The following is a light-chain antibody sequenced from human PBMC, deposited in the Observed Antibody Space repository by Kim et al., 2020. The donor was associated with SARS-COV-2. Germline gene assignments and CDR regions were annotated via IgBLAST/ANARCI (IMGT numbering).Light chain of an antibody. Sequence: SSELTQDPAVSVALGQTVSITCQGDSLRKYYATWYQQKPGQAPVVVIYGKNNRPSGIPDRFSGSSSGNTASLTITGAQAEDDADYYCNSRDSSGNHLLFGGGTKLTVL. CDR3: NSRDSSGNHLL. CDR1: SLRKYY. V-gene: IGLV3-19*01. CDR2: GKN. J-gene: IGLJ2*01.